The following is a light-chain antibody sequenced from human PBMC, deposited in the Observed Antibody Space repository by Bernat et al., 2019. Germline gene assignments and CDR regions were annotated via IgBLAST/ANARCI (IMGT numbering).Light chain of an antibody. CDR1: SSDVGGYNY. V-gene: IGLV2-8*01. Sequence: QSALTQPPSASGSPGQSVTISCTGTSSDVGGYNYVSWYQQHPGKAPNLMIYEVSKRPSGVPDRFSGSKSGNTASLTVSGLQGEDEADYYCSSYAGSNNLVFGGGTKLTVL. J-gene: IGLJ3*02. CDR2: EVS. CDR3: SSYAGSNNLV.